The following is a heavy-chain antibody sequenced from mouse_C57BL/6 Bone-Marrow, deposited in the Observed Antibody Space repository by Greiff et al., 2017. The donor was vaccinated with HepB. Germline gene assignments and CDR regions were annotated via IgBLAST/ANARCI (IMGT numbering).Heavy chain of an antibody. Sequence: VQLQQPGAELVMPGASVKLSCKASGYTFTSYWMHWVKQSPGQGLEWIGEIDPSDSYTNYNQKFKGKSTLTVDKSSSTAYMQLSSLTSEDSAVYYCAREGLLRRDFDYWGQGTTLTVSS. D-gene: IGHD1-1*01. J-gene: IGHJ2*01. CDR3: AREGLLRRDFDY. V-gene: IGHV1-69*01. CDR1: GYTFTSYW. CDR2: IDPSDSYT.